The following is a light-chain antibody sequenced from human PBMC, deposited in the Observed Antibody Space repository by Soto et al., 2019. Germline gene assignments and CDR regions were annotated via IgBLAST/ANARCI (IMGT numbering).Light chain of an antibody. CDR2: EVS. J-gene: IGLJ3*02. Sequence: QSVLTQPASMSGSPGQSITIYCTGNRTDAGGYNYVSWYQQHPAKVPKLLIYEVSNRPSGVSNRFSGSKSGSTASLTISGLQPEDEGDYYCSSYTRSNTWVFGGGTKVTVL. CDR3: SSYTRSNTWV. CDR1: RTDAGGYNY. V-gene: IGLV2-14*01.